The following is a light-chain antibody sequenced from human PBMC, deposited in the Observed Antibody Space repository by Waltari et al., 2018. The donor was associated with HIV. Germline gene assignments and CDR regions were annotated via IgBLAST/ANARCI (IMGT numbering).Light chain of an antibody. CDR3: CSYAGSYIWL. V-gene: IGLV2-11*01. Sequence: QSALTQPRSVSGSPGQSVTISCTATSSDVGGYNYVSWYQQHPGKAPKVLIYDVSKRPSGVPDRFSGSKSGNTASLTISGLQAEDEADYYCCSYAGSYIWLFGGGTKLTVL. J-gene: IGLJ3*02. CDR2: DVS. CDR1: SSDVGGYNY.